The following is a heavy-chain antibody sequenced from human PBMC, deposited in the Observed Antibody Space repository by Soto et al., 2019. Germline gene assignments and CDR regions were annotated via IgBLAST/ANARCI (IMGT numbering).Heavy chain of an antibody. CDR3: ARERPYYDFWSGPRYMDV. CDR2: IYYSGST. D-gene: IGHD3-3*01. Sequence: SETLSLTCTVSGGSISSGGYYWSWIRQYPGKGLEWIGYIYYSGSTYYNPSLKSRVTISVDTSKNQFSLKLSSVTAADTAVYYCARERPYYDFWSGPRYMDVWGKGTTVTVSS. J-gene: IGHJ6*03. V-gene: IGHV4-31*03. CDR1: GGSISSGGYY.